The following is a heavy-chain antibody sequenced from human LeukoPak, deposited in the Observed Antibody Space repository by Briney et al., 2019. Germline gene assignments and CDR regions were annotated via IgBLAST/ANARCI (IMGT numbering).Heavy chain of an antibody. V-gene: IGHV4-59*01. D-gene: IGHD6-6*01. J-gene: IGHJ4*02. CDR2: IYSSGST. CDR3: ARVRIAARLFDY. Sequence: PSETLSLTCTVSGGSIGSYYWSWIRQPPGKGLEWIGYIYSSGSTNYNPSLKSRVTISLDTSKNQFSLKLSFVTAADTAVYYCARVRIAARLFDYWGQGTLVTVSS. CDR1: GGSIGSYY.